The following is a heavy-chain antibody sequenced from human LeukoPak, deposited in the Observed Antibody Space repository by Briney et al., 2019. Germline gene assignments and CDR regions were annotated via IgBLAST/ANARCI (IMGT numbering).Heavy chain of an antibody. CDR2: IKQDGSEK. CDR1: GFTFSSYW. CDR3: ARARGAPLYYFDY. Sequence: PGGSLRLSCAASGFTFSSYWMSWVRQAPGKGLEWVANIKQDGSEKYYVDSVKGRFTISRDNAKNSLYLQMNSLRAEDTAVYYCARARGAPLYYFDYWGQGTLVTVSS. D-gene: IGHD3-10*01. J-gene: IGHJ4*02. V-gene: IGHV3-7*01.